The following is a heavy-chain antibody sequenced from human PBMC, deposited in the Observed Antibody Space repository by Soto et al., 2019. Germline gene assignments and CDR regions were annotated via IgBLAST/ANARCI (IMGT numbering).Heavy chain of an antibody. CDR3: ARAPYCSSTSCYARRNWFDP. J-gene: IGHJ5*02. Sequence: QVQLQQWGAGLLKPSETLSLTCAVYGGSFSGYYWSWIRQPPGKGLEWIGEINHSGSTNYNPSLKSRVTISVDTSKNQFSLKLSSVTAADTAVYYCARAPYCSSTSCYARRNWFDPWGQGTLVTVSS. D-gene: IGHD2-2*01. CDR1: GGSFSGYY. V-gene: IGHV4-34*01. CDR2: INHSGST.